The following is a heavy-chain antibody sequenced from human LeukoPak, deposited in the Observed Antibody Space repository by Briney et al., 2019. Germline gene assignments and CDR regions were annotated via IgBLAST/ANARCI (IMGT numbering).Heavy chain of an antibody. V-gene: IGHV4-39*07. CDR3: ARENYCTNGVCWAFDP. Sequence: SETLSLTCSVSGGSISSSDYYWSWVRQPPGKGLEWLGNIYYTGSTSYNPSLKSRVTLSVDTFKNQFSLHLSSVTAADTAVYYCARENYCTNGVCWAFDPWGQGTLVTVSS. CDR2: IYYTGST. D-gene: IGHD2-8*01. CDR1: GGSISSSDYY. J-gene: IGHJ5*02.